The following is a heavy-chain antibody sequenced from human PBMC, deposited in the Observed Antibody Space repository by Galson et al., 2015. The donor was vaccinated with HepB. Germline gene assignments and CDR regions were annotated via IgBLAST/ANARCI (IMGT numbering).Heavy chain of an antibody. J-gene: IGHJ5*02. D-gene: IGHD2-2*01. V-gene: IGHV5-51*01. CDR2: IYPGDSDT. Sequence: QSGAEVKKPGESLKISCTGSGYSFTSYWIGWVRQMPGKGLEWMGIIYPGDSDTRYSPSFQGQVTISADKSISTAYLQWSSLKASDTAMYYCARVPAAAIHQNWFDPWGQGTLVTVSS. CDR3: ARVPAAAIHQNWFDP. CDR1: GYSFTSYW.